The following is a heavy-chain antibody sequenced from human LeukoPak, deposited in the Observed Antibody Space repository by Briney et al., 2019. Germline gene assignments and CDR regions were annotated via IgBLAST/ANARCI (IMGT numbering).Heavy chain of an antibody. D-gene: IGHD6-13*01. CDR2: ISGSGGST. Sequence: GGSLRLSCAASGLTFSSYAMSWVRQAPGKGLEWVSAISGSGGSTYYADSVKGRFTISRDNSKNTLYLQMNSLRAEDTAVYYCAKGPGASWFSYNWFDPWGQGTLVTVSS. V-gene: IGHV3-23*01. J-gene: IGHJ5*02. CDR1: GLTFSSYA. CDR3: AKGPGASWFSYNWFDP.